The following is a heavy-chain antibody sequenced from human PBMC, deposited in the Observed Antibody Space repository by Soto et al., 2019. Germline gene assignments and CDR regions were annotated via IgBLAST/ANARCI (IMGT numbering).Heavy chain of an antibody. CDR1: GYTFTSYG. V-gene: IGHV1-18*01. CDR3: ARAPNYYDSSGYYWFDP. Sequence: XSVKVSFNASGYTFTSYGISWVRQTPGQGLEWMGWISAYNGNTNYEQKLQGRVTMTTDTSTSTAYMELRSLRSDDKAVYYCARAPNYYDSSGYYWFDPWGQGTLVTVSS. CDR2: ISAYNGNT. D-gene: IGHD3-22*01. J-gene: IGHJ5*02.